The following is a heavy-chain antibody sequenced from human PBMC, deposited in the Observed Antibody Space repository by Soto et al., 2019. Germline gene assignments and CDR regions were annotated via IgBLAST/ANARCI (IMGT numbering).Heavy chain of an antibody. CDR1: DGSISTYF. D-gene: IGHD3-3*01. V-gene: IGHV4-4*07. CDR2: IDNSGNT. CDR3: ASGGQDFWSGPFDY. Sequence: SETLSLTCTVSDGSISTYFCNWIRQPAGKGLEWIGRIDNSGNTNYNPSLKSRVTMSADTSRNQFSPKLNSVTAADTAVYYCASGGQDFWSGPFDYWGQGALVTVSS. J-gene: IGHJ4*02.